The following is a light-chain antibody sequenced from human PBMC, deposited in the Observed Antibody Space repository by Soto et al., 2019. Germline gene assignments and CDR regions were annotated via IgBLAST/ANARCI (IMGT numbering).Light chain of an antibody. CDR3: QQYSEWPRP. CDR2: HAS. CDR1: QSVSSD. J-gene: IGKJ1*01. Sequence: VRPQSAYAVSVSNRQRATLSCRASQSVSSDLAWYQQKPGQSPRLLIYHASARATGVPARISGSGSGTEFTLTISSLQSEDFAVYYCQQYSEWPRPVGQGTKVAIK. V-gene: IGKV3-15*01.